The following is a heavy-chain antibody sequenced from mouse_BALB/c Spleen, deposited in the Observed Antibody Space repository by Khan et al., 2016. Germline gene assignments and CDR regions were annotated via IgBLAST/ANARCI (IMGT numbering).Heavy chain of an antibody. CDR2: ILPGSGSV. CDR1: GYIFTNYW. V-gene: IGHV1-9*01. CDR3: ARGAY. Sequence: QVQLQQSGAELMKPGASVKISCKTTGYIFTNYWIEWIKERPGHGLEWIGEILPGSGSVNCNEKFRGTDTFTAETSSNTAYMQLSSLTSEDSAVYYCARGAYWGPGTLVTVSA. J-gene: IGHJ3*01.